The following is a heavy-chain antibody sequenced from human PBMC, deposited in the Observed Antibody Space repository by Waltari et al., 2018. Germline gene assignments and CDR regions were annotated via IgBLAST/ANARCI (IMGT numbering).Heavy chain of an antibody. CDR1: GFTFSSYS. V-gene: IGHV3-21*01. CDR3: ARARSLKYYYDSSGYPDAFDI. D-gene: IGHD3-22*01. CDR2: ISSSSSYI. J-gene: IGHJ3*02. Sequence: EVQLVGSGGGLVKPGGSLRLSCAASGFTFSSYSMNWVRQAPGKGLEWVSSISSSSSYIYYADSGKGRFTISRDNAKNSLYLQMNSLRAEDTAVYYCARARSLKYYYDSSGYPDAFDIWGQGTMVTVSS.